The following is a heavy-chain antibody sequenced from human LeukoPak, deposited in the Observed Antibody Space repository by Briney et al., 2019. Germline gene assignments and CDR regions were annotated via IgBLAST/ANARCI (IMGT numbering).Heavy chain of an antibody. CDR3: ARVDQIYYYGMDL. CDR2: IITIFGTA. Sequence: GASVKLSCKASGGTFSSYAISWVRQAPGQGLEWMRGIITIFGTANYAQKFPGRVTITADESTSTAYMELSSLRSEDTAVYDCARVDQIYYYGMDLWGQGTTVTVSS. V-gene: IGHV1-69*13. J-gene: IGHJ6*02. CDR1: GGTFSSYA.